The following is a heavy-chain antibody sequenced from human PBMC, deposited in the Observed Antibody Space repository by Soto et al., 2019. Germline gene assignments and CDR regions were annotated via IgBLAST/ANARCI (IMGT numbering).Heavy chain of an antibody. D-gene: IGHD5-18*01. CDR1: GDSISSGDYY. J-gene: IGHJ4*02. CDR3: ARDLSYGLCDY. CDR2: IYYSGNT. Sequence: SETLCLTCTVSGDSISSGDYYWSWIRQPPGKGLEWIGCIYYSGNTYYNPSLKRRFSMSVDTSKNQFSLQLSSVTVADTAVYYCARDLSYGLCDYWGQGTLVTVSS. V-gene: IGHV4-30-4*01.